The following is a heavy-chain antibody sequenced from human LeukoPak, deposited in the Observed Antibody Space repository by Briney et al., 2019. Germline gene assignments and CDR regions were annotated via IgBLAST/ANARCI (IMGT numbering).Heavy chain of an antibody. V-gene: IGHV1-18*01. CDR1: GYTFTSYG. CDR3: ARAYCSGGSCYSFYYYYYMDA. J-gene: IGHJ6*03. CDR2: ISAYNGNT. D-gene: IGHD2-15*01. Sequence: GASVKVSCKASGYTFTSYGISWVRQAPGQGLEWMGWISAYNGNTNYAQKLQGRVTMTTDTSTSTAYMELRSLRSDDTAVYYCARAYCSGGSCYSFYYYYYMDAWGKGTTVTVSS.